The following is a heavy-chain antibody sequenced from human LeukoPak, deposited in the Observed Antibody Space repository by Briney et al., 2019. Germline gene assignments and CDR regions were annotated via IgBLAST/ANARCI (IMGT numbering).Heavy chain of an antibody. CDR1: GFTFSTYT. CDR2: ISSNGYYI. CDR3: AREGLRTERSDTDAFDI. V-gene: IGHV3-21*01. J-gene: IGHJ3*02. Sequence: GGSLRLSCAASGFTFSTYTINWVRQAPGKGLEWVSSISSNGYYIYYAGSVRGRFTISRDDAKNSLYLQMNSLRAEDTALYYCAREGLRTERSDTDAFDIWGQGTMVTVSS. D-gene: IGHD3-3*01.